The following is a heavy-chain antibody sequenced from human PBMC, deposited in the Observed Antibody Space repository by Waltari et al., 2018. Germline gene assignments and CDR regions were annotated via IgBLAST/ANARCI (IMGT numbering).Heavy chain of an antibody. V-gene: IGHV1-46*01. CDR1: GYSFTAYY. J-gene: IGHJ4*02. D-gene: IGHD2-21*01. Sequence: QVQLVQSGPEVEKPGASVRVSCKTSGYSFTAYYIQWVRQAPGQGLEWMGRTHPSGGTARSEQKFKGRVTMTTDTSTSTVYMELSSLRSEDTAVYFCAREFHGGHYDYWGQGTLVTVSS. CDR2: THPSGGTA. CDR3: AREFHGGHYDY.